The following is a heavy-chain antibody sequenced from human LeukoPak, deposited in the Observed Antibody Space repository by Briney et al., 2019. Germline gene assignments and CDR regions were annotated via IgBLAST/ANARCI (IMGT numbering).Heavy chain of an antibody. V-gene: IGHV3-23*01. CDR2: ISGSGDTR. CDR1: GFTFSSYA. D-gene: IGHD3-3*01. J-gene: IGHJ4*02. CDR3: AKRITIFGVAARETYYFDY. Sequence: GGSLRLSCAASGFTFSSYAMSWVRQAPGKGLEWVSAISGSGDTRYYADSVKGRLTISRDNSKNTLYLQMNSLRAEDTAVYYCAKRITIFGVAARETYYFDYWGQGTLVTVSS.